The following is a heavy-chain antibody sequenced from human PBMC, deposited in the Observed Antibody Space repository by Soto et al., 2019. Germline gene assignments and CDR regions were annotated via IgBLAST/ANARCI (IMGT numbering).Heavy chain of an antibody. J-gene: IGHJ6*02. Sequence: QAQLVESGGGVVQPGRSLRLSCAASGFTFKIYALHWVRQAPGKGLEWVAVISFDGSKKYYTDSVKGRFTISRDNLKNTLYLQMNYLRFEDAALYFCAREDDYGYRYINYGLDVWGQGTTVTVSS. D-gene: IGHD4-17*01. CDR1: GFTFKIYA. CDR3: AREDDYGYRYINYGLDV. V-gene: IGHV3-30-3*01. CDR2: ISFDGSKK.